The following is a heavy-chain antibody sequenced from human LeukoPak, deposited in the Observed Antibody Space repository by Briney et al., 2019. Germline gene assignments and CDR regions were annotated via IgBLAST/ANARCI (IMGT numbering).Heavy chain of an antibody. D-gene: IGHD5-18*01. V-gene: IGHV1-69*02. CDR2: IIPILGIA. Sequence: SVKVSCKASGGTFSSYTISWVRQAPGQGLEWMGRIIPILGIANYAQKFQGRVTITADKSTSTAYMELSSLRSEDTAVYYCARAGRGYSDRWWFDPWGQGTLVTVSS. J-gene: IGHJ5*02. CDR1: GGTFSSYT. CDR3: ARAGRGYSDRWWFDP.